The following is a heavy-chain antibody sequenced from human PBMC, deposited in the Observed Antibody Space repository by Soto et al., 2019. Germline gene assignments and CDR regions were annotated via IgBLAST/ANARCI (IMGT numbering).Heavy chain of an antibody. CDR2: IYPDDSDT. J-gene: IGHJ4*02. CDR3: ARLPHTGYVTCRWPHFDF. V-gene: IGHV5-51*01. CDR1: GYTFTNYW. Sequence: GSLQIFCQGSGYTFTNYWLAWVRQMPGKGLEWMGIIYPDDSDTRYIPSFQGQVTISAVKSINTAYLQWGSLKASATATFSSARLPHTGYVTCRWPHFDFSAQRSRVTITA. D-gene: IGHD2-2*03.